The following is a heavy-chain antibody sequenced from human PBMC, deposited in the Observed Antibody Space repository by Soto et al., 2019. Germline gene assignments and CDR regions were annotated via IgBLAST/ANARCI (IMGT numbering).Heavy chain of an antibody. J-gene: IGHJ6*02. CDR1: GYTFTNSG. Sequence: SVKVSCKASGYTFTNSGISWVRQAPGQGLEWMGWIGAYNGHTKYAQKLQGRVTMTTDTSTSTAYMELRSLKSDDTAVYYCAREDYYDSSGYLPVRYYFGMDVWGQGTTVTVSS. D-gene: IGHD3-22*01. V-gene: IGHV1-18*01. CDR2: IGAYNGHT. CDR3: AREDYYDSSGYLPVRYYFGMDV.